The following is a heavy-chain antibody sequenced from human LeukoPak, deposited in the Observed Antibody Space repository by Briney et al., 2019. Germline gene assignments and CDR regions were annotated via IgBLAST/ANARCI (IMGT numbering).Heavy chain of an antibody. CDR2: ITSGTTYI. J-gene: IGHJ4*02. D-gene: IGHD6-6*01. CDR3: ARWPYSSSYYFDY. Sequence: GGSLRLSCAASGFTFSSYSMNWVRQSPEKGLEWVSSITSGTTYIYYADSVRGRFTLSRDNAKNSLYLQMNSLRAEDTAVYYCARWPYSSSYYFDYWGQGTLVTVSS. CDR1: GFTFSSYS. V-gene: IGHV3-21*01.